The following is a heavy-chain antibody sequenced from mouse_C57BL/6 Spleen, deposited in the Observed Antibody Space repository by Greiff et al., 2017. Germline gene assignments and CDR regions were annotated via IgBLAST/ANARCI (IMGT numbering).Heavy chain of an antibody. J-gene: IGHJ2*01. CDR3: ARLYDGYLLFDY. V-gene: IGHV1-55*01. CDR1: GYTFTSYW. D-gene: IGHD2-3*01. Sequence: QVQLKQPGAELVKPGASVKMSCKASGYTFTSYWITWVKQRPGQGLEWIGDIYPGSGSTNYNEKFKSKATLTVDTSSSTAYMQLSSLTSEDSAVYYCARLYDGYLLFDYWGQGTTLTVSS. CDR2: IYPGSGST.